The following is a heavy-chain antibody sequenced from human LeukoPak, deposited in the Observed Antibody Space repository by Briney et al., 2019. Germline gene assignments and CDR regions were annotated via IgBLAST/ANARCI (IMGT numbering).Heavy chain of an antibody. Sequence: PGGSLRLSCAASEFTFSSYGMHWVRQAAGKGLEWVAFIRYDGSNKNYADSVKGRFTVSRDNSKNTLYLQMNSLRPEDTAVYYCAKDPRSGTYYTRWTFGMGYWGQGTLVTASS. CDR2: IRYDGSNK. CDR3: AKDPRSGTYYTRWTFGMGY. V-gene: IGHV3-30*02. D-gene: IGHD3-10*01. CDR1: EFTFSSYG. J-gene: IGHJ4*02.